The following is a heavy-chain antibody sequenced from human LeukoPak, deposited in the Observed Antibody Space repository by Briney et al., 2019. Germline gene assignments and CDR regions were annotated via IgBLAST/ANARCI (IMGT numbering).Heavy chain of an antibody. CDR2: IHYSGIT. J-gene: IGHJ4*02. CDR1: GGSISSYY. Sequence: SETLSLTCTVSGGSISSYYWSWIRQPPGKGPEWIGYIHYSGITNYNPSLRGRVTISVDTSKNQFSLKLSSVTAADTAVYYCARVSRDSSGWFPNFDFWGQGTLVTVSS. D-gene: IGHD6-19*01. CDR3: ARVSRDSSGWFPNFDF. V-gene: IGHV4-59*01.